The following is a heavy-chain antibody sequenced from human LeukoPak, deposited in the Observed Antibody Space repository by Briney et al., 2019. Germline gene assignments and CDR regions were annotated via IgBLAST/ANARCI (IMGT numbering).Heavy chain of an antibody. D-gene: IGHD3-10*01. Sequence: GGSLRLSCAPSGFTLCSYSMNWVRQAPGEGRECGSYISSSSSTICYAASVKGRFTISRDNAKNSLYLQMNSLRAEDTAVYYCARGRVITMVRGVLVYWGQGTLVTVSS. V-gene: IGHV3-48*01. J-gene: IGHJ4*02. CDR2: ISSSSSTI. CDR3: ARGRVITMVRGVLVY. CDR1: GFTLCSYS.